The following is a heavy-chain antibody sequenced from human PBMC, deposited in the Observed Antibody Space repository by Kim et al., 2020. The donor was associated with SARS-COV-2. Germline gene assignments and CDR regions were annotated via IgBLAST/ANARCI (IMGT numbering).Heavy chain of an antibody. V-gene: IGHV3-30*04. CDR3: AREGGARIFDY. CDR2: ISYDGSNK. CDR1: GFTFSSYA. D-gene: IGHD3-16*01. Sequence: GGSLRLSCAASGFTFSSYAMHWVRQAPGKGLEWVAVISYDGSNKYYADSVKGRFTISRDNSKNTLYLQMNSLRAEDTAVYYCAREGGARIFDYWGQGTLVTVSS. J-gene: IGHJ4*02.